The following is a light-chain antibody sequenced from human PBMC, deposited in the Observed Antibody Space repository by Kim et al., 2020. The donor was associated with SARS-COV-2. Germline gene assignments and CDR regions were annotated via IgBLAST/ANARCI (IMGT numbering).Light chain of an antibody. CDR3: TSYTSCNTRV. J-gene: IGLJ3*02. CDR1: ISDIGDFNY. Sequence: QSALTQPASVSGSPGQSITISCTGSISDIGDFNYVSWFQQYPGSVPKLLIYDVSVRSSGVSHRFSASKSDNTASLTISGLQAEDEAVYYCTSYTSCNTRVFGGGTQLTVL. V-gene: IGLV2-14*01. CDR2: DVS.